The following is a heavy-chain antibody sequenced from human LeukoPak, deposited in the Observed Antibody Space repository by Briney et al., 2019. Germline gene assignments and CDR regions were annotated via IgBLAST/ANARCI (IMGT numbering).Heavy chain of an antibody. D-gene: IGHD2-15*01. V-gene: IGHV3-23*01. CDR1: GFTLSSYA. Sequence: PGGSLRLSCAASGFTLSSYAMTWVRQAPGKGLEWVSGISGSGGSTYYADSVEGRFTTSRDNSKNTLNLQMNSLRAEDTAVYYCAKERAGRGSSSYYGMDVWGQGTTVTVSS. J-gene: IGHJ6*02. CDR3: AKERAGRGSSSYYGMDV. CDR2: ISGSGGST.